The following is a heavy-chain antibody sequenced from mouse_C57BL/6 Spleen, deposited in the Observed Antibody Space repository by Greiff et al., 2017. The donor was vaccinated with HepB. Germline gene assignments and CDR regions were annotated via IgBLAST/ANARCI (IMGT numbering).Heavy chain of an antibody. CDR3: TREGDYFDY. Sequence: QVQLQQSGAELVRPGASVTLSCKASGYTFTDYEMHWVKQTPVHGLEWIGAIDPETGGTAYNQKFKGKAILTADNSSSTAYMELRSLTSEDSAVYYCTREGDYFDYWGQGTTLTVSS. V-gene: IGHV1-15*01. J-gene: IGHJ2*01. CDR2: IDPETGGT. CDR1: GYTFTDYE.